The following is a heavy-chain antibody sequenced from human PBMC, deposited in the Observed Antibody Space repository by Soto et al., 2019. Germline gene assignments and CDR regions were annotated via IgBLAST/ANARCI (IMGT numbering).Heavy chain of an antibody. CDR3: ARAPYYDYDY. D-gene: IGHD3-10*01. Sequence: QVQLVQSGAEVKKPGASVKVSCNASGYTFASYYMLSVRQAPGQGLEWMGIINPSGGSTSYAQKFQGRVSMTRDTSTSTVYMELSTQRSEDTAVYYCARAPYYDYDYWGQGTLVTVSS. CDR1: GYTFASYY. CDR2: INPSGGST. V-gene: IGHV1-46*03. J-gene: IGHJ4*02.